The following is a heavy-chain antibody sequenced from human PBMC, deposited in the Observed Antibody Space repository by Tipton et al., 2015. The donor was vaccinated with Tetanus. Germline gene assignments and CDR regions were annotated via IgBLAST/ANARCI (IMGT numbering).Heavy chain of an antibody. Sequence: TLSLTCSLSGASIRNSEYYWAWIRQPPGKGLEWIGSVFDSGTSYYNPSLKSRVTISVDTSKNHFSLRLSSVTAAETAVYYCAEGRRSCSSNSCHEYYFDSWGRGTLVTVSS. CDR2: VFDSGTS. V-gene: IGHV4-39*02. CDR3: AEGRRSCSSNSCHEYYFDS. D-gene: IGHD2-2*01. CDR1: GASIRNSEYY. J-gene: IGHJ4*02.